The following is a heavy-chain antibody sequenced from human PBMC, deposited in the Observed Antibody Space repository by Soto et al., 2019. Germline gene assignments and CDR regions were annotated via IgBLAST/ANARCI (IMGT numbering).Heavy chain of an antibody. D-gene: IGHD3-22*01. CDR1: GGTFSSYA. CDR2: IIPIFGTA. J-gene: IGHJ4*02. CDR3: ARDTFRDYYDSSGYYRPNYFDY. Sequence: QVQLVQSGAEVKKPGSSVKVSCKASGGTFSSYAISWVRQAPGQGLEWMGGIIPIFGTANYAQKFQGRVTITADESTSTAYMELSRLRSEDTAVYYCARDTFRDYYDSSGYYRPNYFDYWGQGTLVTVSS. V-gene: IGHV1-69*01.